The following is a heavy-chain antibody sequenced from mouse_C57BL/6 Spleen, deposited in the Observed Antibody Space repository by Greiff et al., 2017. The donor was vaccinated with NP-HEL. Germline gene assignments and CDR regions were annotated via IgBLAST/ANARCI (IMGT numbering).Heavy chain of an antibody. CDR2: IDPSDSYT. D-gene: IGHD4-1*01. V-gene: IGHV1-50*01. J-gene: IGHJ1*03. CDR3: ARGEDWGYFDV. CDR1: GYTFTSYW. Sequence: QVQLQQPGAELVKPGASVQLSCKASGYTFTSYWMQWVKQRPGQGLEWIGEIDPSDSYTNYNQKFKGKATLTVDTSSSTAYMQLSSLTSEDSAVYYCARGEDWGYFDVWGTGTTVTVSS.